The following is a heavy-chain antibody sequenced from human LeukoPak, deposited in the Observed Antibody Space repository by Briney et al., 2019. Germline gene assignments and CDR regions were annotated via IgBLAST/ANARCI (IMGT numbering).Heavy chain of an antibody. CDR2: IIPIFGTA. V-gene: IGHV1-69*13. CDR3: ARDEFGRDWLGFGELLYIG. D-gene: IGHD3-10*01. CDR1: GGTFSSYA. Sequence: SVKRSCKASGGTFSSYAISWVRQAPGQGREWMGGIIPIFGTANYAQKFQDRVTITAYGSTRTAYMELSRLRSEDTAVYYCARDEFGRDWLGFGELLYIGWGQGTLVTLSS. J-gene: IGHJ4*02.